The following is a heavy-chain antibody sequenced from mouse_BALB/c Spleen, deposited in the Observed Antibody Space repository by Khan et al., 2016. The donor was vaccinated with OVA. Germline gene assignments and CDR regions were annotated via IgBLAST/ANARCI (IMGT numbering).Heavy chain of an antibody. Sequence: QVQLKESGPGLVAPSQNLSLTCTVSGFSLSDYGVSWIRQPPGKGLEWLGVIWGGGSTYYNSDLNSRLSIIKDNSKCHVFLKMSSQQSDDTAMFYGAKGVWSYYDTLDYWGQGTLVTVSA. CDR2: IWGGGST. CDR1: GFSLSDYG. CDR3: AKGVWSYYDTLDY. V-gene: IGHV2-6-5*01. J-gene: IGHJ4*01.